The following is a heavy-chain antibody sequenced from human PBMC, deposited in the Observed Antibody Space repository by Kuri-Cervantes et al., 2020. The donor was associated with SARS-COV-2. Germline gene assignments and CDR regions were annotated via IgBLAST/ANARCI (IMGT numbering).Heavy chain of an antibody. CDR2: ISWNSGSI. V-gene: IGHV3-9*01. CDR1: GFTFDDYA. Sequence: GGSLRLSCAASGFTFDDYAMHWVRQAPGKGLEWVSGISWNSGSIGYADSVKGRFTISRDNAKNSLYLQMNSLRAEDTAVYYCARDRYAQGLALTMVRNSYYCMDVWGQGTTVTVSS. D-gene: IGHD3-10*01. J-gene: IGHJ6*02. CDR3: ARDRYAQGLALTMVRNSYYCMDV.